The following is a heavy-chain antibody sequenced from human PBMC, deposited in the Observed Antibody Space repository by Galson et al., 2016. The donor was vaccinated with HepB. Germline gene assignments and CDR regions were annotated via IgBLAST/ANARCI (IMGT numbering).Heavy chain of an antibody. Sequence: SETLSLTCAVYGGSFSAYYWSWIRQPPGKGLEWIGEITHSGSTNYNPSLKSRVTISLDTSKNQFSLRLRSVTAADTAVYYCANYEGHIAARGGFDFWGQGTLVTVSS. CDR2: ITHSGST. V-gene: IGHV4-34*01. CDR3: ANYEGHIAARGGFDF. CDR1: GGSFSAYY. J-gene: IGHJ4*02. D-gene: IGHD6-6*01.